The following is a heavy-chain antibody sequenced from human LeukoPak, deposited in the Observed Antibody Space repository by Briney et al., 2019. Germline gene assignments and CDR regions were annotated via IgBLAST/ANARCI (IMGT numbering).Heavy chain of an antibody. Sequence: SVKVSCKAFGGSFSSEAISWVRQAPGQGLEWMGGIIPIFGTANYAQKFQGRVTITTDESTSTAYMEVSSLRSEDTAVFYCGRKAGDCGGGSCYSIDYWGQGTLVTVSS. CDR1: GGSFSSEA. V-gene: IGHV1-69*05. CDR3: GRKAGDCGGGSCYSIDY. D-gene: IGHD2-15*01. CDR2: IIPIFGTA. J-gene: IGHJ4*02.